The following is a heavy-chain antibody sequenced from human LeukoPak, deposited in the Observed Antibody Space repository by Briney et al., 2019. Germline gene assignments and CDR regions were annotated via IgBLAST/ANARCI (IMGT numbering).Heavy chain of an antibody. D-gene: IGHD5-12*01. Sequence: PGGSLRLSCAASGFTFSSYAMSWVRQAPGKGLEWVSAISGSGGSTYYADSVKGRFTISRDNSKNTLYLQMNSLGAEDTAVYYCAGLATMPWYFDYWGQGTLVTVSS. CDR1: GFTFSSYA. CDR2: ISGSGGST. CDR3: AGLATMPWYFDY. V-gene: IGHV3-23*01. J-gene: IGHJ4*02.